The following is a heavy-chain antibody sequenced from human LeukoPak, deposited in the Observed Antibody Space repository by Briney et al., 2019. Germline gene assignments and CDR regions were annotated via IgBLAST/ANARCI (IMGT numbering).Heavy chain of an antibody. CDR3: ARWSRRVYYYGSGSYFLDY. CDR2: INHSGST. J-gene: IGHJ4*02. Sequence: SETLSLTCAVYGGSFSGYYWSWIRQPPGKGLEWIGEINHSGSTNYNPSLKSRVTISVDTSKNQFSLKLSSVTAADTAVYYCARWSRRVYYYGSGSYFLDYWGQGTLVTVPS. V-gene: IGHV4-34*01. D-gene: IGHD3-10*01. CDR1: GGSFSGYY.